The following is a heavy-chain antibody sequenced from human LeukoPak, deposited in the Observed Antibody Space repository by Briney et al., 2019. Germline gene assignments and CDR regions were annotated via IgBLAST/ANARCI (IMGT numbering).Heavy chain of an antibody. Sequence: PSETPSLTCTVSGGSIGSSSYYWGWIRQPPGKGLEWIGSIYYSGSTYYNLSLKSRVTISVDTSKNQFSLKLSSVTAADTAVYYCARQNLYFQHWGQGTLVTVSS. V-gene: IGHV4-39*01. CDR3: ARQNLYFQH. CDR1: GGSIGSSSYY. J-gene: IGHJ1*01. CDR2: IYYSGST.